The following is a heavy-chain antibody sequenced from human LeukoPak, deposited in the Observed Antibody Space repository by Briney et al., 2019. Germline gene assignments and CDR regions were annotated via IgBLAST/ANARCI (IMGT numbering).Heavy chain of an antibody. Sequence: GGSLRLSCAASGFTFDDYGMSWVRQAPGKGLEWVSGVSAINWNGVRTGYADSVKGRFTISRDNAMNSLYLQLNSLRAEDTAFYFWARDRASGWYRGDYDYWGQGTLVTVSS. CDR3: ARDRASGWYRGDYDY. J-gene: IGHJ4*02. V-gene: IGHV3-20*04. CDR1: GFTFDDYG. CDR2: INWNGVRT. D-gene: IGHD6-19*01.